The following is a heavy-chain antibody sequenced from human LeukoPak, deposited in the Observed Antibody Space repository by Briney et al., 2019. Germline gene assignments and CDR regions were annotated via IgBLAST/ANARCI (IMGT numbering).Heavy chain of an antibody. J-gene: IGHJ4*02. Sequence: PGGSLRLSCAASGFTFSSYGMHWVRQAPGKGLEWVAVIPYDGTNKYYADSVKGRLTISRDNSKNTLYLQMNSLRAEDTAVYYCAKVVITFGGVIASLDFWGQGTLVTVSS. CDR3: AKVVITFGGVIASLDF. CDR1: GFTFSSYG. V-gene: IGHV3-30*18. D-gene: IGHD3-16*02. CDR2: IPYDGTNK.